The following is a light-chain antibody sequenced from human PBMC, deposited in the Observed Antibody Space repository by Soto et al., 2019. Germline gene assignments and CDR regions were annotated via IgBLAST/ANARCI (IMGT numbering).Light chain of an antibody. CDR3: MQATHIPHS. J-gene: IGKJ5*01. CDR2: KIS. Sequence: DVVMTQTPLSSPVTLGQPASISCRSNQSLVHSDGKTYLSWLHQRAGQPPRLLIYKISKRFSGVXDXXSGSGAGTDFTLKISRVEAEDVGLYYCMQATHIPHSFGQGPRLDIK. V-gene: IGKV2-24*01. CDR1: QSLVHSDGKTY.